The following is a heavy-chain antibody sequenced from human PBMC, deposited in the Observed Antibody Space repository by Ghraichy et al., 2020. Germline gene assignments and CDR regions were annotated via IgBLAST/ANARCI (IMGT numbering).Heavy chain of an antibody. CDR1: GGTFSSYA. V-gene: IGHV1-69*13. Sequence: SVKVSCKASGGTFSSYAISWVRQAPGQGLEWMGGIIPIFGTANYAQKFQGRVTITADESTSTAYMELSSLRSEDTAVYYCARKDYYDSSGFQNYYYYMDVWGKGTTVTVSS. CDR3: ARKDYYDSSGFQNYYYYMDV. J-gene: IGHJ6*03. D-gene: IGHD3-22*01. CDR2: IIPIFGTA.